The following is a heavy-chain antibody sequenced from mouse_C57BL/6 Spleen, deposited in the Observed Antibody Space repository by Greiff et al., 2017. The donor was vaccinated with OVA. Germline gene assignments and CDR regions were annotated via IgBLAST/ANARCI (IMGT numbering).Heavy chain of an antibody. V-gene: IGHV5-17*01. Sequence: EVQLVESGGGLVKPGGSLKLSCAASGFTFSDYGMHWVRQAPEKGLEWVAYISSGGSTIYYADTVKGTFTITRDNAKNTLYMQSTSLRSEDTAMYYCARDVDYAIGDWGQGTSVTVSS. J-gene: IGHJ4*01. CDR2: ISSGGSTI. CDR1: GFTFSDYG. CDR3: ARDVDYAIGD.